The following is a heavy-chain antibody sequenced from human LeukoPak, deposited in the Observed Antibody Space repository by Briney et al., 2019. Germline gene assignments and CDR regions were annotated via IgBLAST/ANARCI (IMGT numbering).Heavy chain of an antibody. J-gene: IGHJ5*02. CDR3: ARDTDYYDSSGHPNYWFDP. D-gene: IGHD3-22*01. Sequence: SQTLSLTCALSGDSVSSNSAAWNWIRQSPSRGLEWLGRTYYRSKWYNDYAVSVKSRITINPDTSKNQFSLQLNSVTPEDTAVYYCARDTDYYDSSGHPNYWFDPWGQGTLVTVSS. CDR1: GDSVSSNSAA. CDR2: TYYRSKWYN. V-gene: IGHV6-1*01.